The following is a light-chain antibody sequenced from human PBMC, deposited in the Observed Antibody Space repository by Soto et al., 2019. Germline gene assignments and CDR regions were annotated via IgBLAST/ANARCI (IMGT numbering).Light chain of an antibody. CDR1: SGSIASNY. CDR3: QSYDSSNPHWV. Sequence: QSVSESPGKTVTISCTRSSGSIASNYVQWYQQRPGSSPTTVIYEDNQRPSGVPDRFSGSIDSSSNSASLTISGLKTEDEADYYCQSYDSSNPHWVFGGGTKLTVL. V-gene: IGLV6-57*01. J-gene: IGLJ3*02. CDR2: EDN.